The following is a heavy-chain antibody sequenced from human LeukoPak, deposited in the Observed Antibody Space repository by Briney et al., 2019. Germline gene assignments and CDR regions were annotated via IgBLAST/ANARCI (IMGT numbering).Heavy chain of an antibody. D-gene: IGHD3-16*01. CDR1: GFTFSSYR. CDR3: ARGGGLDV. J-gene: IGHJ6*02. CDR2: INHNGNVN. V-gene: IGHV3-7*03. Sequence: WGSLRLSCAASGFTFSSYRMNWARQAPGKGLEWVASINHNGNVNYYVDSVKGRFTISRDNAKNSLYLQMSNLRAEDTAVYFCARGGGLDVWGQGATVTVSS.